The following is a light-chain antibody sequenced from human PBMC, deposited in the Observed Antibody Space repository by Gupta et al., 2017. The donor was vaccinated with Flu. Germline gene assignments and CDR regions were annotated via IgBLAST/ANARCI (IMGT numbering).Light chain of an antibody. CDR1: QSISSY. V-gene: IGKV3-11*01. J-gene: IGKJ2*01. CDR3: QHLSRRPMYT. CDR2: DAS. Sequence: ATLALSPGERATLSCRASQSISSYLAWYQKKPGQAPMLLMYDASRRASGIPVRFIGSGSGTDFTLTISSREPEDFAVYSCQHLSRRPMYTFGQGTEMEIK.